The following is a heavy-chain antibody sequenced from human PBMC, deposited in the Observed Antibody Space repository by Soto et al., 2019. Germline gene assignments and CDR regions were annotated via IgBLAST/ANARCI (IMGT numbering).Heavy chain of an antibody. CDR3: ARGGLDYGDYNGIGNLDY. J-gene: IGHJ4*02. Sequence: QVRLQESGPGLVQPSQTLSLTCTVSGGSISSGGYYWTWIRQHPGKGLEWIGYIYYSGSTYYNPSLNRRVTISVDSSENQFSLKLGSVTAADTAVYYCARGGLDYGDYNGIGNLDYWGPGTLVTVFS. CDR1: GGSISSGGYY. CDR2: IYYSGST. V-gene: IGHV4-31*03. D-gene: IGHD4-17*01.